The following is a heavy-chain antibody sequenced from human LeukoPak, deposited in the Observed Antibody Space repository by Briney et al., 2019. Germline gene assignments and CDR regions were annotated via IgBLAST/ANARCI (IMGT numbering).Heavy chain of an antibody. CDR2: IYYSGST. V-gene: IGHV4-39*01. J-gene: IGHJ5*02. CDR1: GGSISSSSYY. Sequence: SETLSLTCTVSGGSISSSSYYWGWIRQPPGKGLEWIGSIYYSGSTYYNPSLKSRVTISVDTSKNQFSLKLSSVTAADTAVYYCARHWRAAAGKNWFDPWGRGTLVTVSS. D-gene: IGHD6-13*01. CDR3: ARHWRAAAGKNWFDP.